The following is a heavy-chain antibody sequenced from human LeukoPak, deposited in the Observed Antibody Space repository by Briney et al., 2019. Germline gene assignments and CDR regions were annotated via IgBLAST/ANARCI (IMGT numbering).Heavy chain of an antibody. CDR1: GFTFSSYS. D-gene: IGHD3-10*01. J-gene: IGHJ3*02. V-gene: IGHV3-21*01. Sequence: GGSLRLSCAASGFTFSSYSMNWVRQAPGKGLEWVSSISSSSSYIYYADSVRGRFTISRDNAKNSLYLQMNSLRAEDTAVYYCARGQLLWFGELLGPRAFDIWGQGTMVTVSS. CDR2: ISSSSSYI. CDR3: ARGQLLWFGELLGPRAFDI.